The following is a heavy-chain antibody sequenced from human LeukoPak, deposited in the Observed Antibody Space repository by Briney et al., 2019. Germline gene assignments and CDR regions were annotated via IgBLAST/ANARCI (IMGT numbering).Heavy chain of an antibody. CDR3: ARAQTYYDFWSGPTYYYYGMDV. Sequence: PGGSLRLSCAASGFTFSDYYMSWISQAPGKGLEWVSYISSSGSTIYYADSVKGRFTISRDNAKNSLYLQMNSLRAGDTAVYYCARAQTYYDFWSGPTYYYYGMDVWGQGTTVTVSS. D-gene: IGHD3-3*01. CDR2: ISSSGSTI. V-gene: IGHV3-11*01. CDR1: GFTFSDYY. J-gene: IGHJ6*02.